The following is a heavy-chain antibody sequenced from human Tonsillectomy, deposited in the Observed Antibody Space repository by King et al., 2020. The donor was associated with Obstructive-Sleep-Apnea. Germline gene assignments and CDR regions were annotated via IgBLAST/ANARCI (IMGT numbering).Heavy chain of an antibody. V-gene: IGHV3-9*01. CDR1: GFKFNDYA. Sequence: VQLVESGGGLAQPGGSLRLSCTASGFKFNDYAMHWVRHIPGKGLEWVSDISWNSGRRDYAVSVKGRFTISRDNDNNFLYLQMTSLRTEDTALYYCAKDLANGGSPAAFDVWGQGTLVSVS. CDR3: AKDLANGGSPAAFDV. CDR2: ISWNSGRR. D-gene: IGHD1-26*01. J-gene: IGHJ3*01.